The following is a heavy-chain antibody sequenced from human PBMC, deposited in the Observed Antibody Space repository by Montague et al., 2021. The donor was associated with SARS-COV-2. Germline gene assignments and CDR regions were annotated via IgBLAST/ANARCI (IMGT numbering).Heavy chain of an antibody. CDR3: ARQPLTTMILVVITQPRRDFDL. V-gene: IGHV4-4*07. CDR2: LYTSGST. Sequence: SETLSLTCTVSGGSISNYYWTWIRQPAGKGLEWIGRLYTSGSTTYNPSLKSRVTMSVDTSKNQFSLKLSSVTAADTAVYYCARQPLTTMILVVITQPRRDFDLWGRGTLVTVSS. CDR1: GGSISNYY. J-gene: IGHJ2*01. D-gene: IGHD3-22*01.